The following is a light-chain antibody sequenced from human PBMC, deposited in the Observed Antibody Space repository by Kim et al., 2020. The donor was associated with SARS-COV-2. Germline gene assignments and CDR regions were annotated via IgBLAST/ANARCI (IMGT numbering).Light chain of an antibody. J-gene: IGKJ5*01. CDR3: QQYDNLPIT. V-gene: IGKV1-33*01. CDR1: QDINNY. Sequence: HLPPSPSSLSASVGDRITITCQASQDINNYLNWYQQKPGKAPKLLIYDASNLETGVPSRFSGGGSGTDFTFNISSLQPEDFATYYCQQYDNLPITFGQWTRLEIK. CDR2: DAS.